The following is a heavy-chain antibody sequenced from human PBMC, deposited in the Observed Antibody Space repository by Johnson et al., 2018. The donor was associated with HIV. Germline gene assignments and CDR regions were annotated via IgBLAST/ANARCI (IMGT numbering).Heavy chain of an antibody. D-gene: IGHD2-15*01. Sequence: VQLVESGGGVVQPGGSLRLSCAASGFTFSSYDMHWVRQATGKGLEWVSTIGTAGDTYYPGSVTGRFTVSREDAKNSLYLQMNSLRARDTALYYCARAVCRGGRGYSHDAFDIWGQGTMVTVSS. J-gene: IGHJ3*02. CDR3: ARAVCRGGRGYSHDAFDI. V-gene: IGHV3-13*01. CDR2: IGTAGDT. CDR1: GFTFSSYD.